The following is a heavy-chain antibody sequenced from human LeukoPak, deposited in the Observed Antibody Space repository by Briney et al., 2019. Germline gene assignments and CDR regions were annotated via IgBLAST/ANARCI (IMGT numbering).Heavy chain of an antibody. CDR1: GGSISSYY. CDR3: ARASREEQLAGLDY. D-gene: IGHD6-6*01. CDR2: IYYSGST. J-gene: IGHJ4*02. V-gene: IGHV4-59*01. Sequence: SETLSLTCSVSGGSISSYYWSWIRQPPGKGLEWIGYIYYSGSTNYNPSLKSRVTISVDTSNNQFSLKLNSVTAADTAVYYCARASREEQLAGLDYWGQGTLVTVSS.